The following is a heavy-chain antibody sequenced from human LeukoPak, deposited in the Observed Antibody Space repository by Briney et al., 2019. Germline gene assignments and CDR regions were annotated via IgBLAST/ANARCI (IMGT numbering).Heavy chain of an antibody. Sequence: SVKVSCKAPGGTFSSYAISWVRQAPGQGLEWMGRIIPIPGIANYAQKFQGRVTITADKSTSTAYMELSSLRSEDTAVYYCASSLLWFGESLREFDYWGQGTLVTVSS. CDR2: IIPIPGIA. J-gene: IGHJ4*02. CDR1: GGTFSSYA. V-gene: IGHV1-69*04. D-gene: IGHD3-10*01. CDR3: ASSLLWFGESLREFDY.